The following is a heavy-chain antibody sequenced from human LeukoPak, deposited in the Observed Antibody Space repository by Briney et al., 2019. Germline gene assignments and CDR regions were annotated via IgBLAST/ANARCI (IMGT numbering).Heavy chain of an antibody. CDR3: ARDLSSGSGRAFDI. D-gene: IGHD1-26*01. CDR1: GGSISSSRYY. J-gene: IGHJ3*02. Sequence: SETLSLTCTVSGGSISSSRYYWGWIRQPPGKGLEWIGSIYYTGSTYYNPSLKSRVTISVDTSKNQFSLELSSVTAADTAVYYCARDLSSGSGRAFDIWGQGTMVTVSS. V-gene: IGHV4-39*02. CDR2: IYYTGST.